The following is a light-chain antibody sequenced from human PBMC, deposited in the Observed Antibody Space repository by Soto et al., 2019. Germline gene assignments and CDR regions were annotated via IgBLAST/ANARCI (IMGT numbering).Light chain of an antibody. V-gene: IGKV1-5*03. Sequence: DIQMTQSPSTLSASVGDRVTITCRASQSIRSWLAWYQQKPGKAPKLLIYKASSLESGVPSRFSGSGSGTEFTLTISSLQPDDFATYYRQQYNSYPYTFGQGTKLEIK. CDR1: QSIRSW. CDR3: QQYNSYPYT. J-gene: IGKJ2*01. CDR2: KAS.